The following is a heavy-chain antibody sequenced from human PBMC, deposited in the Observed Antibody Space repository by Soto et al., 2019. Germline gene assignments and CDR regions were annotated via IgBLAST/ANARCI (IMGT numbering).Heavy chain of an antibody. CDR1: GVTVSRYA. Sequence: GGSLRLSCAASGVTVSRYAMSWVRQAPGKGLEWVSAISGSGGSTYYADSVKGRFTISRDNSKNSLYLQMNSLRVEDTAVYYCAKAGVTYSLEPFASWGPGTMATVPS. CDR3: AKAGVTYSLEPFAS. J-gene: IGHJ3*02. CDR2: ISGSGGST. D-gene: IGHD2-15*01. V-gene: IGHV3-23*01.